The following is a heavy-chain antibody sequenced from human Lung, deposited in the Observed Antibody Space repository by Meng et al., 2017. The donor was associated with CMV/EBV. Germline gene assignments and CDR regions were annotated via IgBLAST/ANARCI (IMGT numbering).Heavy chain of an antibody. V-gene: IGHV3-49*04. D-gene: IGHD2/OR15-2a*01. CDR2: IRSKAYGGTT. Sequence: SCTASGFTFGDYAMSWVRQAPGKGLEWVGFIRSKAYGGTTEYAASVKGSFAISRDDSKSIPHLQMNSLNTEDTAMYYCTRDPGLSTSWYLDDWGQGTLVTVSS. J-gene: IGHJ4*02. CDR1: GFTFGDYA. CDR3: TRDPGLSTSWYLDD.